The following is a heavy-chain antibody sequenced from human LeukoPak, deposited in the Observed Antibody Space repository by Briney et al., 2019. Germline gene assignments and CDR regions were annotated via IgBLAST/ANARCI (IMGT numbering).Heavy chain of an antibody. V-gene: IGHV3-23*01. J-gene: IGHJ3*02. CDR2: ISPDNT. CDR1: GFTFSTNL. CDR3: VKEHVDRAFTRSFEI. D-gene: IGHD3-10*01. Sequence: QPGGSLSLSCAASGFTFSTNLMSWVRPAPGKGLEWVSAISPDNTYYADSVKGRLTISRDDSKNTVYLQMNSPRAEDTARYYCVKEHVDRAFTRSFEIWGQGTVVTVSS.